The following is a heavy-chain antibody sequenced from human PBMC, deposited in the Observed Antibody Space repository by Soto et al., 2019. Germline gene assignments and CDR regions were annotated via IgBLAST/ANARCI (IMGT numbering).Heavy chain of an antibody. D-gene: IGHD3-3*02. J-gene: IGHJ6*02. CDR1: GGAISSYY. CDR3: ARVAFSYFGMDV. CDR2: VFSSGST. Sequence: PSETLSLTCKVPGGAISSYYCIGVRQPAGKGLEWIGRVFSSGSTNYNASLKSRVTMAIDTSKNEVSLTLRSVTAADTGVYYCARVAFSYFGMDVWGPGTTVTVSS. V-gene: IGHV4-4*07.